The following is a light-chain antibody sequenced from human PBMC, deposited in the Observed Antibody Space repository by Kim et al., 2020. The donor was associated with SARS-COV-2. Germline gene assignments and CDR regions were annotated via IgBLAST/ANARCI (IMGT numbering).Light chain of an antibody. CDR2: AAS. CDR3: LQDYNYPWT. V-gene: IGKV1-6*01. J-gene: IGKJ1*01. Sequence: AIQMTQSPSSLSASVGDRVTITCRASQGIRNDLGWYQQKPGKAPDLLIYAASTLQSGVPSRFSGSGSGTDFTLTISSLQPEDFASYFCLQDYNYPWTFGQGTKVDIK. CDR1: QGIRND.